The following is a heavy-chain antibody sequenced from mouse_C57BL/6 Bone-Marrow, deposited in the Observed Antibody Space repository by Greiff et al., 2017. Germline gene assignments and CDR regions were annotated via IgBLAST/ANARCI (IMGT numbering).Heavy chain of an antibody. CDR2: IYPGSGNT. V-gene: IGHV1-76*01. J-gene: IGHJ2*01. CDR3: ARFKINYFDH. CDR1: GYTFTDYY. Sequence: QVQLQQSGAELVRPGASVKLSCKASGYTFTDYYINWVKQRPGQGLEWIARIYPGSGNTYYNEKFKGKATLTAEKSSSTAYMQLSSLTSEDSAVYFCARFKINYFDHWGQGTTLTVSS.